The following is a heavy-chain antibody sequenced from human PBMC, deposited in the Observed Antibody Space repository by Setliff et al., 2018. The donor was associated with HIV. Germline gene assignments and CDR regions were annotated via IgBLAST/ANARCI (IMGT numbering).Heavy chain of an antibody. J-gene: IGHJ1*01. D-gene: IGHD6-13*01. Sequence: ASVKVSCKASGYTFTNYAISWVRQAPGQGLEWMGWISAYNGNTNYARKFQDRVTMTTDTSTYTVYMELLSLRSDDTAMYYCATDPGYSSTWYSESFQHWGQGTVVTVSS. CDR3: ATDPGYSSTWYSESFQH. CDR1: GYTFTNYA. CDR2: ISAYNGNT. V-gene: IGHV1-18*01.